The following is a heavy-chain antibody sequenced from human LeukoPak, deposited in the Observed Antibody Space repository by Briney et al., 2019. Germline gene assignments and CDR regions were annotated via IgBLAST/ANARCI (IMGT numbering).Heavy chain of an antibody. CDR3: ARRRLVLGYFQH. J-gene: IGHJ1*01. CDR2: INHSGST. D-gene: IGHD6-19*01. Sequence: SETLSLTCAVYGGSFSGYYWSWVRQPPGKGREWIGEINHSGSTNYNPSLKSRATISGDTSKNQFSLILNSVTPADTALYYCARRRLVLGYFQHRGQGTMVTVSS. V-gene: IGHV4-34*01. CDR1: GGSFSGYY.